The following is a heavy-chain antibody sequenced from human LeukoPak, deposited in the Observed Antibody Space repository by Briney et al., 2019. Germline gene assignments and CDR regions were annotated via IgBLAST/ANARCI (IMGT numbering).Heavy chain of an antibody. Sequence: GESLKISCQGFGYTFTTSWIGWVRQLPGKGLEWMAIIYAGNSDTKYSPSFQGQVSISTDRSIITAYLQWSSLQASDTAIYFCAILNHPDGRVYWGQGTLVTVSS. CDR1: GYTFTTSW. J-gene: IGHJ4*02. V-gene: IGHV5-51*01. D-gene: IGHD5-24*01. CDR2: IYAGNSDT. CDR3: AILNHPDGRVY.